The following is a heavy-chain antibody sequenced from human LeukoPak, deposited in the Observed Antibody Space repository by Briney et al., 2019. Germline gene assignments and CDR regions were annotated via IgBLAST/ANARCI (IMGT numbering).Heavy chain of an antibody. CDR2: IYSGGST. J-gene: IGHJ4*02. D-gene: IGHD4/OR15-4a*01. CDR3: VDFDAIMATGDY. Sequence: PAGTLRLSCAASGFTVSSDHMNWVRQAPGKGLEWVSVIYSGGSTYYADSVKGRFTISRHDSQNTLYLQMNSLRAADTAVYYCVDFDAIMATGDYWGQGTLVTVSS. V-gene: IGHV3-53*04. CDR1: GFTVSSDH.